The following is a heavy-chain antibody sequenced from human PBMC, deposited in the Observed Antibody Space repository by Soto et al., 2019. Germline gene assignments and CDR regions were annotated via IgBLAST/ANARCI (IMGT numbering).Heavy chain of an antibody. Sequence: ASVKVSCKASGYSFTSYAMRWVRQAPGQRLEWMGWISAYNGNTKYAQKLQGRVTITTDTSTSTAYMELRSLRSDDTAVYYCARMTVTPDAFDIWGQGTMVTVSS. D-gene: IGHD4-4*01. V-gene: IGHV1-18*01. CDR3: ARMTVTPDAFDI. J-gene: IGHJ3*02. CDR1: GYSFTSYA. CDR2: ISAYNGNT.